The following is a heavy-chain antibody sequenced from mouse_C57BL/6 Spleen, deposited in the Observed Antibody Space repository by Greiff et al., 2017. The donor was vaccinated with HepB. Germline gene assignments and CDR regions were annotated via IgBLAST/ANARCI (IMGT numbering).Heavy chain of an antibody. V-gene: IGHV5-6*01. Sequence: EVKLQESGGDLVKPGGSLKLSCAASGFTFSSYGMSWVRQTPDKRLEWVATISSGGSYTYYPDSVKGRFTISRDNAKNTLYLQMSSLKSEDTAMYYCSRHEVTGDYYAMDYWDQGTPVTVSS. D-gene: IGHD4-1*01. CDR1: GFTFSSYG. J-gene: IGHJ4*01. CDR2: ISSGGSYT. CDR3: SRHEVTGDYYAMDY.